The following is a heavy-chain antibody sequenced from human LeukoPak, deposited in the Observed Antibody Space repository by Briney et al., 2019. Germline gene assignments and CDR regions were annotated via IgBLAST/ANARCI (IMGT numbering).Heavy chain of an antibody. CDR1: GGSFSGYY. CDR2: INHSGST. V-gene: IGHV4-34*01. CDR3: ARDPYSSSWSASDY. J-gene: IGHJ4*02. Sequence: PSETLSLTCAVYGGSFSGYYWSWIRQPPGKGLEWIGEINHSGSTNYNPSLKSRVTISVDTSKNQFSLKLSSVTAADTAVYYCARDPYSSSWSASDYWGQGTLVTVSS. D-gene: IGHD6-13*01.